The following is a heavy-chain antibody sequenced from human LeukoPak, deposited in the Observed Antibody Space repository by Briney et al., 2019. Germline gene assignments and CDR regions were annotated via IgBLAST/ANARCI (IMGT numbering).Heavy chain of an antibody. CDR1: GGSISSYY. J-gene: IGHJ4*02. V-gene: IGHV4-59*01. CDR3: ARVTGYMIEDYFDY. Sequence: PSETLSLTCTVSGGSISSYYWSWIRQPPGKGLEWIGYIYYSGSTNYNPSLKSRVTISVDTSKNQFSLRLSSVTAADTAVYYCARVTGYMIEDYFDYWGQGTLATVSS. CDR2: IYYSGST. D-gene: IGHD3-22*01.